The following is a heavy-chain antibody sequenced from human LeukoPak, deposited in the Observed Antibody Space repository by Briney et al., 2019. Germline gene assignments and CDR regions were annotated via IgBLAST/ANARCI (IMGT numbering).Heavy chain of an antibody. CDR1: GFTVSSSY. J-gene: IGHJ5*02. Sequence: GGSLILSCAASGFTVSSSYMSWVRQAPGKGLEWVSVIYSGGSTYYADSVKGRFTISRDNSKNTLYLQMNSLRAEDTAVYYCARGVSRTSWFDPWGQGTLVTVSS. CDR3: ARGVSRTSWFDP. CDR2: IYSGGST. V-gene: IGHV3-66*01. D-gene: IGHD1-1*01.